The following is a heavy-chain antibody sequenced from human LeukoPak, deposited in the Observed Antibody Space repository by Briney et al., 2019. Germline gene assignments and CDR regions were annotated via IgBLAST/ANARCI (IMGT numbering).Heavy chain of an antibody. CDR3: ARPRVSDYDSSGYYSWFDP. CDR1: GYTFTSYS. J-gene: IGHJ5*02. D-gene: IGHD3-22*01. Sequence: ASVKVSCKASGYTFTSYSISWVRQAPGQGLEWMGWISVFNGNTNYAQKFQGRVTMTTDTSPSTAYMELRSLTSDDTAVYYCARPRVSDYDSSGYYSWFDPWGQGTLVTVSS. CDR2: ISVFNGNT. V-gene: IGHV1-18*01.